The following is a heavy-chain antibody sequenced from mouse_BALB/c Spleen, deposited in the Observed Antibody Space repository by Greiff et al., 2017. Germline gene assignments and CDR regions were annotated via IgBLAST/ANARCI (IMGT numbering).Heavy chain of an antibody. CDR1: GYTFTSYW. V-gene: IGHV1S22*01. D-gene: IGHD2-3*01. J-gene: IGHJ3*01. Sequence: LQQPGSELVRPGASVKLSCKASGYTFTSYWMHWVKQRPGQGLEWIGNIYPGSGSTNYDEKFKSKATLTVDTSSSTAYMQLSSLTSEDSAVYYCTRWDGYYGFAYWGQGTLVTVSA. CDR3: TRWDGYYGFAY. CDR2: IYPGSGST.